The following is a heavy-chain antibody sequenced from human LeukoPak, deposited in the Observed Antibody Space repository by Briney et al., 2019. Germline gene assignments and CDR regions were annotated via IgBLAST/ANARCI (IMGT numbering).Heavy chain of an antibody. CDR3: ARARWTSTGTTYYLDY. V-gene: IGHV1-3*01. CDR1: GYIFSDYA. J-gene: IGHJ4*02. D-gene: IGHD4-17*01. Sequence: ASVKVSCKASGYIFSDYAIQWVRQAPGQGLEWMGWINAGNDKTKYSQKFQDRVTITRDTSASTAYLELSGLRFEDTAVYFCARARWTSTGTTYYLDYWGQGTLVTVSS. CDR2: INAGNDKT.